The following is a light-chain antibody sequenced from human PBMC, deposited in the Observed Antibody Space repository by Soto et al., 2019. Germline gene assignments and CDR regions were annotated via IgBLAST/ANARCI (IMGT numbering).Light chain of an antibody. CDR3: QQSYATPYT. CDR1: RTISSY. V-gene: IGKV1-39*01. Sequence: DIQMTQSPSSLSASVGDRVTITCRASRTISSYLNWYQQKPGKAPKLLIYSAYNLQNGVQSRFSGSGAGTDFALTISSLQPEDFATYYCQQSYATPYTFGQGSKLEIK. CDR2: SAY. J-gene: IGKJ2*01.